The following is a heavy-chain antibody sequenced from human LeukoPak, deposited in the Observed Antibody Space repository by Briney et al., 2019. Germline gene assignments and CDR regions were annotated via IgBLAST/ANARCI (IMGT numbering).Heavy chain of an antibody. CDR3: ARDRDRALAKDAFDI. J-gene: IGHJ3*02. CDR1: WFTVSSNY. V-gene: IGHV3-53*01. CDR2: IYSGGST. Sequence: GGSLRLSSAASWFTVSSNYMSWVRQAPGKGLEWVSVIYSGGSTYYADSVKGRFTISRDNSKNTLYLQMNSLRAEDTAVYYCARDRDRALAKDAFDIWGQGTMVTVSS.